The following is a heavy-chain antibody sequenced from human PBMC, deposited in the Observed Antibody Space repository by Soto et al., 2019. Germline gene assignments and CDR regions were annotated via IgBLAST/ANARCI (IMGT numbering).Heavy chain of an antibody. J-gene: IGHJ4*02. CDR2: IIPIIGTA. CDR3: ARDKENYYDSSGY. Sequence: ASVKISSKTSGDTFSSYAIRWLQRAPGQVIEWMGGIIPIIGTANYAQKFQGRVTITADESTSTAYMELSSLRSEDIAVYYCARDKENYYDSSGYWGQGTLVTVSS. CDR1: GDTFSSYA. V-gene: IGHV1-69*13. D-gene: IGHD3-22*01.